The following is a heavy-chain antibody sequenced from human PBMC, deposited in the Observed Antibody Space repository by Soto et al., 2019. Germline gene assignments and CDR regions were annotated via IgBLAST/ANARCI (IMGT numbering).Heavy chain of an antibody. D-gene: IGHD1-26*01. CDR1: GGSISSYY. J-gene: IGHJ4*02. CDR3: ARRWGFTFDY. V-gene: IGHV4-59*08. CDR2: ISYSGRT. Sequence: QVQLQESGPGLVKPSETLSLTCTVYGGSISSYYWSWIRQPPGKGLEWIGYISYSGRTNYNPSLMSRVTIAVDTSKNQCSRKLSSVTAADTAVYYCARRWGFTFDYWGQGTLVTGSS.